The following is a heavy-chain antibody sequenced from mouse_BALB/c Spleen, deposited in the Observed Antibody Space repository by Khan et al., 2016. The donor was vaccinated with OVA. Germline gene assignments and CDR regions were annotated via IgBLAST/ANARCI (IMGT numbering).Heavy chain of an antibody. CDR3: ARGYYGNYEFAY. Sequence: QVQLKQSGAELVKPGASVKLSCKTSGYTFTNYWIQWVKQRPGQGLGWIGEIFPETGTTYYNENFKAKATLTIDTSSSTAYMQLSSLTSEDSAVXFCARGYYGNYEFAYWGQGTLVTVSA. CDR2: IFPETGTT. CDR1: GYTFTNYW. V-gene: IGHV1S132*01. J-gene: IGHJ3*01. D-gene: IGHD2-1*01.